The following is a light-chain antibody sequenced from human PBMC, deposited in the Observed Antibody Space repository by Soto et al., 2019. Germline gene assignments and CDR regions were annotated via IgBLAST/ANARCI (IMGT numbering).Light chain of an antibody. Sequence: QSVLTQPPSVSAAPGQRVTISCSGNNSNVGNNFVSWYQQFPGTAPKLLIYDTNKRPSGIPDRFSGSKTGNTASLTISGLQAEDEAEYYCSSYTNINKRACVFGTGTKVTV. J-gene: IGLJ1*01. V-gene: IGLV1-51*01. CDR1: NSNVGNNF. CDR2: DTN. CDR3: SSYTNINKRACV.